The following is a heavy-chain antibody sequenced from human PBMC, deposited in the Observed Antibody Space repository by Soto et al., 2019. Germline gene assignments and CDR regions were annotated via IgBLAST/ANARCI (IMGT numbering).Heavy chain of an antibody. V-gene: IGHV6-1*01. CDR3: ARGSWDDVTGHYYMDV. J-gene: IGHJ6*03. Sequence: QVQLQQSGPGLVKPSQTLSLTCDISGDSVSSNSAAWNWIRQTPSRGLEWLGRTYYRSKWYINYAVSVKIRITVNPATSKNQFSLQLNSVTPEDTAVYYCARGSWDDVTGHYYMDVWGKGTTVTVSS. CDR1: GDSVSSNSAA. CDR2: TYYRSKWYI. D-gene: IGHD1-1*01.